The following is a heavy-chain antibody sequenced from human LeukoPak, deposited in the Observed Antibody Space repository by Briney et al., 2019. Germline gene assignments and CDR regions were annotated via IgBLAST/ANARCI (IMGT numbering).Heavy chain of an antibody. V-gene: IGHV3-7*01. Sequence: GGSLRLSCAASGFTFSRYWMSWVRQAPGKGLEWVANIKQDGSEKYYVDSVKGRFTISRDNSKNSLYLQMDSLRAEDTAVYYCARDARGGLGSGMDVWGQGTTVTVSS. CDR1: GFTFSRYW. CDR3: ARDARGGLGSGMDV. D-gene: IGHD3-16*01. CDR2: IKQDGSEK. J-gene: IGHJ6*02.